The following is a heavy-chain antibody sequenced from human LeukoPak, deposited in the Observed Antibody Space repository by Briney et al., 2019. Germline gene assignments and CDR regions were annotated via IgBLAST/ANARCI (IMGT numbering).Heavy chain of an antibody. Sequence: ASVKVSCKASGGTFSSYAISWVRQAPGQGLEWMGGIIPIFGTANYAQKFQGRVTITADKSTSTAYMELSSLRSEDTAVYYCARAYQPLGGLSLPDYWGQGTLVTVSS. CDR3: ARAYQPLGGLSLPDY. V-gene: IGHV1-69*06. J-gene: IGHJ4*02. CDR2: IIPIFGTA. D-gene: IGHD3-16*02. CDR1: GGTFSSYA.